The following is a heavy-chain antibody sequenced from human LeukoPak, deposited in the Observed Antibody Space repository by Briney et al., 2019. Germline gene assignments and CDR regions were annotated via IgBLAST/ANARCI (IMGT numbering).Heavy chain of an antibody. CDR2: IYNSGLA. CDR3: ARHGGQYDFDY. Sequence: PSEPLTLTCTVSGRSISTYYWSWIREPPGKELVWLGYIYNSGLANYNPSLKSRVTISVDASRNQFSLNLNSVTAADAAIYYCARHGGQYDFDYWGQGTLVTVSS. CDR1: GRSISTYY. V-gene: IGHV4-59*08. J-gene: IGHJ4*02. D-gene: IGHD3-16*01.